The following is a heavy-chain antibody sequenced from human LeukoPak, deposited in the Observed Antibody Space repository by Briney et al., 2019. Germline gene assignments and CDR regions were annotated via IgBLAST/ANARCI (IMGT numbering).Heavy chain of an antibody. CDR3: ARVVGGPDVGRGAFSV. J-gene: IGHJ3*01. D-gene: IGHD6-19*01. Sequence: GESLRLSCVASESTLSNYAVAWFRQAPGEGLQWVSSINGRGDITYYADSVRGRFTISRDNFKNTMFLQMNSLRAEDAAIYFCARVVGGPDVGRGAFSVWARGTLVTVSS. V-gene: IGHV3-23*01. CDR1: ESTLSNYA. CDR2: INGRGDIT.